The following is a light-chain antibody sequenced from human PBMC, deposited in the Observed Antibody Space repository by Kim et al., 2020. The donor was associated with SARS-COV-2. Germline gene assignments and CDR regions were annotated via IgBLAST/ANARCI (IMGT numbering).Light chain of an antibody. CDR2: GAS. CDR1: HSVSSSY. J-gene: IGKJ4*01. CDR3: QQYGSSPLT. Sequence: EIVLTQSPVTVSLSPGDRASLSCRASHSVSSSYLAWYQQKPGQAPRLLIYGASCRATGIPVRFSGRGSRTDFTLTISRLEPEYVAVYYWQQYGSSPLTLAEGPRWIS. V-gene: IGKV3-20*01.